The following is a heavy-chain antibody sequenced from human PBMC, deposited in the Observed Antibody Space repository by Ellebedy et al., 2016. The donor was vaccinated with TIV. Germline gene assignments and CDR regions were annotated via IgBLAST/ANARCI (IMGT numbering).Heavy chain of an antibody. CDR1: GYSFTSYW. D-gene: IGHD6-13*01. J-gene: IGHJ5*02. V-gene: IGHV5-51*01. Sequence: KVSXXGSGYSFTSYWIGWVRQMPGKGLEWMGIIFPGDSDTRYSPSFQGQVTISVDKSISTAYLQWSSLRASDTAMYYCAKTAAGGIGGWFNPWGQGTLVTVSS. CDR2: IFPGDSDT. CDR3: AKTAAGGIGGWFNP.